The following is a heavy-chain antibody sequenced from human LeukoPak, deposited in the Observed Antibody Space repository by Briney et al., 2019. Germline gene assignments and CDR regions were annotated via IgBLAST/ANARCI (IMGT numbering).Heavy chain of an antibody. V-gene: IGHV5-51*01. CDR3: ARHEEGPKWELRY. CDR1: GYSFAISW. D-gene: IGHD1-26*01. J-gene: IGHJ4*02. Sequence: GGSLKISCKLSGYSFAISWIAWVRQMPGKGLEWMGIIYPGDSDTRYSPSFQGQVTISADKSISTAYLQWSSLKASDTAMYYCARHEEGPKWELRYWGQGTLVTVSS. CDR2: IYPGDSDT.